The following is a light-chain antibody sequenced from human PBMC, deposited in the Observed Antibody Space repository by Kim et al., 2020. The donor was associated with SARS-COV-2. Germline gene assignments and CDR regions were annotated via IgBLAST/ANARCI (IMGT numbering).Light chain of an antibody. J-gene: IGKJ2*01. Sequence: GERATLSCRASQSVSSSYLAWYQQKPGQAPRLLIYGASSRATGIPDRFSGSGSGTDFTLTISRLEPEDFAVYYCQQYGSSLLYTFGQGTKLEI. V-gene: IGKV3-20*01. CDR1: QSVSSSY. CDR2: GAS. CDR3: QQYGSSLLYT.